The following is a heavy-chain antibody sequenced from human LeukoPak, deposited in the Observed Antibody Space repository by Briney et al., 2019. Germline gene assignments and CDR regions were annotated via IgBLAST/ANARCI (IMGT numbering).Heavy chain of an antibody. CDR1: GFTFSSYW. V-gene: IGHV3-7*01. D-gene: IGHD1-26*01. J-gene: IGHJ5*02. Sequence: GGSLRLSCAASGFTFSSYWMSWVRQAPGKGLEWVANIKQDESEKYYVDSVKGRFTISRDNAKNSLYLQMNSLRAEDTAVYYCARDSSSGSNSLLRWFDPWGQGTLVTVSS. CDR3: ARDSSSGSNSLLRWFDP. CDR2: IKQDESEK.